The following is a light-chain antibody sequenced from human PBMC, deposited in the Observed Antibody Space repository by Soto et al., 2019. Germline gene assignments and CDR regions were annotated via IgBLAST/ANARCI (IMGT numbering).Light chain of an antibody. Sequence: EIVLTQSPGTLSLSPGERTTLSCRASQSVSSNFLDWYQQKPGQAPRLLIYGASSRATGIPDRFSGSGSGTDFTLTISRLEPEDYAVYYCQQYETSPRTFGQLTKVDIK. CDR1: QSVSSNF. V-gene: IGKV3-20*01. CDR3: QQYETSPRT. J-gene: IGKJ1*01. CDR2: GAS.